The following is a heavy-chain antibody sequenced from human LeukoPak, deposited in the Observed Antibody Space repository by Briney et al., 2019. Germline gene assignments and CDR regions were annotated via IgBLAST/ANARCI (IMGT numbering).Heavy chain of an antibody. D-gene: IGHD6-6*01. CDR3: AKNSSSAQYYYYYYYMDV. CDR1: GFTFSSYA. J-gene: IGHJ6*03. V-gene: IGHV3-30*04. Sequence: GSLRLSCGASGFTFSSYAMHWVRQAPGKGLEWVAVISYDGSNKYYADSVKGGFTISRDNSKNTLYLQMNSLRAEDTAVYYCAKNSSSAQYYYYYYYMDVWGKGTTVTVSS. CDR2: ISYDGSNK.